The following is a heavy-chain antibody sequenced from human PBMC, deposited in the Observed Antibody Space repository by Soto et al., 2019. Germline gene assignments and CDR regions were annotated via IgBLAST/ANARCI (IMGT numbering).Heavy chain of an antibody. CDR1: GDTFSFYS. D-gene: IGHD3-10*01. CDR3: ASRYGSAYRAFDY. Sequence: QVQLVQSGAEVRKPGSSVKVSCKASGDTFSFYSINWVRQAPGLGLEWMGRINPILGMSNYAQRVQGRVTMTADKSTSTAYMELSGLRSEDTAIYYCASRYGSAYRAFDYWGQGALVTVSS. V-gene: IGHV1-69*02. J-gene: IGHJ4*02. CDR2: INPILGMS.